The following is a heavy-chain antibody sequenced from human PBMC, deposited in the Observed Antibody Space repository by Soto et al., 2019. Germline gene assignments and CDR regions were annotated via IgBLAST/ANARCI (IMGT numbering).Heavy chain of an antibody. V-gene: IGHV1-69*13. D-gene: IGHD5-18*01. CDR1: GGTFSSYA. J-gene: IGHJ4*02. CDR3: ARDDRGYSYGRPPSGIHY. Sequence: SVKVSCKASGGTFSSYAISWVRQAPGQGLEWMGGIIPIFGTANYAQKFQGRVTITADESTSTAYMELSSLGSEDTAVYYCARDDRGYSYGRPPSGIHYWGQGTLVTVSS. CDR2: IIPIFGTA.